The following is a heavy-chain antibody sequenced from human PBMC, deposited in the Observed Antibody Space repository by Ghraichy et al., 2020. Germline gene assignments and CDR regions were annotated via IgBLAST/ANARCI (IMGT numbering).Heavy chain of an antibody. V-gene: IGHV4-39*01. CDR2: IYYRGNT. Sequence: SQTLSLTCTVSGGSTSNSSSYWGWIRQPPGKGLEWIGTIYYRGNTYYNPSLKSRVTISVDTSRNEFSLKLSSVTASDTAVYYCARGRVITMIIIVLDHWGQGTLVTVSS. D-gene: IGHD3-22*01. CDR1: GGSTSNSSSY. CDR3: ARGRVITMIIIVLDH. J-gene: IGHJ4*02.